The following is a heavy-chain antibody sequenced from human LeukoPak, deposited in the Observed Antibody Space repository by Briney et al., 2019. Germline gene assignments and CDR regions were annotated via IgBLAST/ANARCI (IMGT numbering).Heavy chain of an antibody. CDR1: GGSFSGYY. CDR3: ARGATSDYVWGSYRPSPYYYGMDV. CDR2: INHSGST. Sequence: SETLSLTCAVYGGSFSGYYWSWIRQPPGKGLEWIGEINHSGSTNYNPSLKSRVTISVDTSKNQFSLKLSSVTAADTAVYYCARGATSDYVWGSYRPSPYYYGMDVWGQGTTVTVSS. V-gene: IGHV4-34*01. J-gene: IGHJ6*02. D-gene: IGHD3-16*02.